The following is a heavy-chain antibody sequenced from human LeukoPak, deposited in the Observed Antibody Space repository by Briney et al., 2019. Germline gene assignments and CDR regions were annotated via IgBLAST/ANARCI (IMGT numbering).Heavy chain of an antibody. D-gene: IGHD4-17*01. J-gene: IGHJ3*02. Sequence: PGGSLRLSCAASGFTFDDYAMHWVRQAPGKGLEWVSGISWNSGSIGYADSVKGRFTISRDNAKNSLYLQMNSLRAEDTAVYYCAKVDLPSDDHGDYESEGAFDIWGQGTMVTVSS. CDR3: AKVDLPSDDHGDYESEGAFDI. CDR2: ISWNSGSI. V-gene: IGHV3-9*01. CDR1: GFTFDDYA.